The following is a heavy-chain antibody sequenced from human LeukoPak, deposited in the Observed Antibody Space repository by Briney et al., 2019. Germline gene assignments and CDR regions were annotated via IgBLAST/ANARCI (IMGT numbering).Heavy chain of an antibody. CDR3: AREKDYDFWSGYSQPYAFDI. CDR1: EFTFSSYW. D-gene: IGHD3-3*01. V-gene: IGHV3-7*01. CDR2: IKQDGSEK. Sequence: PGGSLRLSCAASEFTFSSYWMSWVRQAPGKGLEWVANIKQDGSEKYYVDSVKGRFTISRDNAKNSLYLQMNSLRAEDTAVYYCAREKDYDFWSGYSQPYAFDIWGPGTMVTVSS. J-gene: IGHJ3*02.